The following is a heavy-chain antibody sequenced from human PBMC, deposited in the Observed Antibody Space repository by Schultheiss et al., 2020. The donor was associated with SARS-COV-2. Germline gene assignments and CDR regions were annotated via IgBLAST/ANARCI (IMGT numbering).Heavy chain of an antibody. CDR1: GYSISSSNW. J-gene: IGHJ4*02. CDR2: IYYSGST. V-gene: IGHV4-28*03. CDR3: ARDYGGNSRRFGGLDY. Sequence: SETLSLTCAVSGYSISSSNWWGWIRQPPGKGLEWIGSIYYSGSTNYNPSLKSRVTISVDTSKNQFSLKLSSVTAADTAVYYCARDYGGNSRRFGGLDYWGQGTLVTVSS. D-gene: IGHD4-23*01.